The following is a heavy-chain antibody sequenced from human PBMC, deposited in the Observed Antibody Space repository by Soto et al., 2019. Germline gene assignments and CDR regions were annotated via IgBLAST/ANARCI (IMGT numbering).Heavy chain of an antibody. CDR2: IIPIFGTA. CDR3: ARAFEQLGAPFPYYGMDV. CDR1: GGTFSSYA. V-gene: IGHV1-69*01. D-gene: IGHD6-6*01. J-gene: IGHJ6*02. Sequence: QVQLVQSGAEVKKPGSSVKVSCKASGGTFSSYAISWVRQAPGQGLEWMGGIIPIFGTANYAQKFQGRVTITADESTNTAYMELSSLRSEDTAVYYCARAFEQLGAPFPYYGMDVWGQGTTVTVSS.